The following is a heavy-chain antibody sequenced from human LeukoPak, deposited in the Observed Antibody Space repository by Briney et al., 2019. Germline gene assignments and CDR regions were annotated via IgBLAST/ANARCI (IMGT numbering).Heavy chain of an antibody. CDR1: GGTFISYA. CDR3: ARVVVAAQLNNWFDP. J-gene: IGHJ5*02. CDR2: IIPIFGTA. V-gene: IGHV1-69*13. Sequence: ASVKVSCKASGGTFISYAISWVRQAPGQGLEWMGGIIPIFGTANYAQKFQGRVTITADESTSTAYMELSSLRSEDTAVYYCARVVVAAQLNNWFDPWGQGTLVTVSS. D-gene: IGHD2-15*01.